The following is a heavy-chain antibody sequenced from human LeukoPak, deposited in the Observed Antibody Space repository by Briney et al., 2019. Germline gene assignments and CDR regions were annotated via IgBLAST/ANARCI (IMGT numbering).Heavy chain of an antibody. D-gene: IGHD1-26*01. Sequence: SSVKVSCKASGGTFSSYAISWVRQAPGQGLEWMGGIIPIFGTANYAQKFQGRVTITADESTSAAYMELSSLRSEDTAVYYCARDRGEGELLSSAFDIWGQGTMVTVSS. CDR3: ARDRGEGELLSSAFDI. CDR1: GGTFSSYA. CDR2: IIPIFGTA. V-gene: IGHV1-69*01. J-gene: IGHJ3*02.